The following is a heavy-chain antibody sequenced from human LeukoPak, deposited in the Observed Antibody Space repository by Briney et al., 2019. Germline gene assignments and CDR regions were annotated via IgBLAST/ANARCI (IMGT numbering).Heavy chain of an antibody. CDR2: SSGYNGNT. D-gene: IGHD3-22*01. CDR3: AREGYYYDSSGSADY. J-gene: IGHJ4*02. CDR1: GYTFTSYG. Sequence: EASVKVSCKASGYTFTSYGISWVRQAPGQGLEWMGWSSGYNGNTNYAQKLQGRVTMTTDTSTSTAYMELRSLRSDDTAVYYCAREGYYYDSSGSADYWGQGTLVTVSS. V-gene: IGHV1-18*01.